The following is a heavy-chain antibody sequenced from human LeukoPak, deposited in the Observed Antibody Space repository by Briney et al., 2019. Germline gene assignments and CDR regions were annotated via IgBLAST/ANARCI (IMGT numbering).Heavy chain of an antibody. Sequence: ASVTVSCKASGYTFTSYYMHWVRQAPGQGLEWMGIINPSGGSTSYAQKFQGRVTMTRDMSTSTVYMELSSLRSEDTAVYYCARGGTGGDITMIVVVPYDYWGQGTLVTVSS. J-gene: IGHJ4*02. V-gene: IGHV1-46*01. CDR2: INPSGGST. CDR3: ARGGTGGDITMIVVVPYDY. D-gene: IGHD3-22*01. CDR1: GYTFTSYY.